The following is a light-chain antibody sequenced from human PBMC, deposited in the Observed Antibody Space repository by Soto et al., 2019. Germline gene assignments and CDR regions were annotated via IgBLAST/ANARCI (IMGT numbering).Light chain of an antibody. Sequence: QSVLTQPPSVSGAPGQRVTISCTGNSSNIGEGYDVYWYQVLPGSAPKLIIYTNSIRPSGVPDRFSGSRSGTSASLAITGLQADDEADYYCQSYDRSLSATVFGGGTQLTVL. J-gene: IGLJ7*01. V-gene: IGLV1-40*01. CDR1: SSNIGEGYD. CDR2: TNS. CDR3: QSYDRSLSATV.